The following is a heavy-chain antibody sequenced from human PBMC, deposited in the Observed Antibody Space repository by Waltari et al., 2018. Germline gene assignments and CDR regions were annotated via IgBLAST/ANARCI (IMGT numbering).Heavy chain of an antibody. Sequence: QVQLQESGPGLVKPSETLSLTCTVSGGSISSYYWSWIRQPAGKGLEWIGRIYTRGSTNYNPSLKSRVTMSVDTSKNQFSLKLSSVTAADTAVYYCAREKADYYYYYYMDVWGKGTTVTVSS. CDR1: GGSISSYY. CDR2: IYTRGST. J-gene: IGHJ6*03. V-gene: IGHV4-4*07. CDR3: AREKADYYYYYYMDV.